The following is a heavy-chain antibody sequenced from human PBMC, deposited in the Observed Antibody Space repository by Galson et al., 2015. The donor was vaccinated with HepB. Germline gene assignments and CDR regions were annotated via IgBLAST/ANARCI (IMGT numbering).Heavy chain of an antibody. D-gene: IGHD3-22*01. Sequence: TLSLTCAVYGGSFSGYYWSWIRQPPGKGLEWIGEINDSGSTNYNPSLESRVTIPVDTPKNQFSLKLSPVTAADSAVYYCARGVLEATMIVVVITAGIHYFDYWGQRTLVTVSS. CDR1: GGSFSGYY. J-gene: IGHJ4*02. CDR3: ARGVLEATMIVVVITAGIHYFDY. V-gene: IGHV4-34*01. CDR2: INDSGST.